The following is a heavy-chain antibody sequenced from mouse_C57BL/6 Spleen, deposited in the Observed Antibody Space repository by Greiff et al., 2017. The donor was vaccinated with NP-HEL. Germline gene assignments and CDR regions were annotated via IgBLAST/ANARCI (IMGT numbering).Heavy chain of an antibody. V-gene: IGHV1-9*01. J-gene: IGHJ1*03. CDR1: GYTFTGYW. CDR3: ARGSSYWYFDV. CDR2: ILPGGGST. D-gene: IGHD1-1*01. Sequence: QVQLKQSGAELMKPGASVKLSCKATGYTFTGYWIEWVRQRPGHGLEWIGGILPGGGSTNYNEKFKGKATFTADTSSNTAYMHLSSLTTEDSAIYYCARGSSYWYFDVWGTGTTVTVSS.